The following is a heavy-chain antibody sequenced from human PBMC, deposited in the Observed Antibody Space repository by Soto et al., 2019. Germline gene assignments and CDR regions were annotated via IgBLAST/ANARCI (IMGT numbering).Heavy chain of an antibody. CDR2: ISGSGRTT. D-gene: IGHD3-16*01. CDR1: GFTFGSYA. Sequence: EVQLLESGGGLVQPGGSLRLSCAASGFTFGSYAMNWLRQAPGRGLECVSFISGSGRTTYYADSVKGRFTVSRDNSKNTLALQMNSRRAADTALYYCTKFRGPSYSYYSMDVWGTGTTVTVSS. J-gene: IGHJ6*03. V-gene: IGHV3-23*01. CDR3: TKFRGPSYSYYSMDV.